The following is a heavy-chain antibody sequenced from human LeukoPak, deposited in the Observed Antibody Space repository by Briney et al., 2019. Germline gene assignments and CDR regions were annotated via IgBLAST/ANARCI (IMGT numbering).Heavy chain of an antibody. V-gene: IGHV4-4*02. CDR3: AREVDAAAAYNWFDP. J-gene: IGHJ5*02. CDR1: GGSISSSNW. D-gene: IGHD2-2*01. Sequence: SGTLSLTCAVSGGSISSSNWWSWVRQPPGKGLEWIGEIYHSGSTNYNPSLKSRVTISVDTSKNQFSLRLSSVTAADTAVYYCAREVDAAAAYNWFDPWGQGTLVTLSS. CDR2: IYHSGST.